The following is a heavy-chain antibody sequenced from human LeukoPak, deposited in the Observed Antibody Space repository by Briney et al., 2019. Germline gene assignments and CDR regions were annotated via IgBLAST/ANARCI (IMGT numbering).Heavy chain of an antibody. CDR2: IIPILGIA. Sequence: SVKVSCKASGGTFSSYAISWVRQAPGQGLEWMGRIIPILGIANYARKFQGRVTITADKSTSTAYMELSSLRSEDTAVYHCARGLAYCGGDCHFDYWGQGTLVTVSS. CDR1: GGTFSSYA. D-gene: IGHD2-21*02. J-gene: IGHJ4*02. CDR3: ARGLAYCGGDCHFDY. V-gene: IGHV1-69*04.